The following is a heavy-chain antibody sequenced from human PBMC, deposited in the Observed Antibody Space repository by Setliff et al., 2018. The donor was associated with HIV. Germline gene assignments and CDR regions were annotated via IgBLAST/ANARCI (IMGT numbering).Heavy chain of an antibody. V-gene: IGHV4-34*01. CDR3: ASLLVFPAGGLFDF. CDR2: INPNGDT. D-gene: IGHD1-26*01. Sequence: SETLSLTCAVYGGSFSGHFWTWIRQPPGKGLEWIGNINPNGDTNYNYISSMKGRLTLSLDTSKNQFSLTLRSVTAADTAVYYCASLLVFPAGGLFDFWGHGDLVTVSS. CDR1: GGSFSGHF. J-gene: IGHJ4*01.